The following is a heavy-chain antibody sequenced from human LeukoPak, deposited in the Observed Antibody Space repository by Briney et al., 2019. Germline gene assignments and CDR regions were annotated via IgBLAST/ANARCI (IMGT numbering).Heavy chain of an antibody. CDR3: ARVNYYDSSGSDEAYFDY. J-gene: IGHJ4*02. V-gene: IGHV1-2*02. Sequence: GASVKVSCKASGYTFTGYYMHWVRQARGQGLEWMGWINPNSGGTNYAQKFQGRVTMTRDTSISTAYMELSRLRSDDTAVYYCARVNYYDSSGSDEAYFDYWGQGTLVTVSS. CDR1: GYTFTGYY. CDR2: INPNSGGT. D-gene: IGHD3-22*01.